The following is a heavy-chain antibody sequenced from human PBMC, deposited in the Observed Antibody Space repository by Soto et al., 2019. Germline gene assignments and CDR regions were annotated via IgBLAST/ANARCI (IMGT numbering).Heavy chain of an antibody. V-gene: IGHV3-9*02. Sequence: EVQLVESGGGLVQPGRSLRLSCVASGFTADDYAMHWVRQAPGKGLEWVSGISSNSDTIYYADSVKGRFTISRDNAKHSLFLQMNSLRPEDTALYYCAKDMKWGGMTTIHYFDSWGQGTLVTVSS. CDR2: ISSNSDTI. CDR1: GFTADDYA. J-gene: IGHJ4*02. CDR3: AKDMKWGGMTTIHYFDS. D-gene: IGHD2-21*02.